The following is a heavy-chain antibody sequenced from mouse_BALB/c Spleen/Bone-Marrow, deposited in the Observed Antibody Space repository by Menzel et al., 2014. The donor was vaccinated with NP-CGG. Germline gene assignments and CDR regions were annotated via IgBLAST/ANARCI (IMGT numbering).Heavy chain of an antibody. J-gene: IGHJ3*01. D-gene: IGHD2-4*01. CDR1: GFSLTSYG. V-gene: IGHV2-9*02. CDR2: IWAGGST. Sequence: VKLMESGPGLVAPSQSLSITCTVSGFSLTSYGVHWVRQPPGKGLEWLGVIWAGGSTNYNPALMSRLSISKDNSKSQVFLKMNSLQTDDTAMYYCASMITTAWFAYWGQGTLVTVSA. CDR3: ASMITTAWFAY.